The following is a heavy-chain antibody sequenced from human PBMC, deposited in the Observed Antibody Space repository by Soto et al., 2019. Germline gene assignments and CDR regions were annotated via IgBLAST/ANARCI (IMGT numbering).Heavy chain of an antibody. CDR2: INGDSGNT. Sequence: GASVKVSCKASGYTFTSHSIRWVRQAPGQRLEWMGLINGDSGNTLDSQKFQGRVTISRDTSANTAYMELSSLRSEDTAVYYCARGTNPTSYLIDYWGQGTLVTVSS. CDR3: ARGTNPTSYLIDY. V-gene: IGHV1-3*01. CDR1: GYTFTSHS. D-gene: IGHD3-16*02. J-gene: IGHJ4*02.